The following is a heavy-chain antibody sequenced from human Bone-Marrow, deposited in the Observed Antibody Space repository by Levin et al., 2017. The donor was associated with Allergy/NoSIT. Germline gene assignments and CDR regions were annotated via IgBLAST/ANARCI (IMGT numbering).Heavy chain of an antibody. D-gene: IGHD5-12*01. V-gene: IGHV2-70*11. CDR3: ARKDKDLRLAAFDI. Sequence: SGPTLVKPTQTLTLTCTFSGFSLSTSGMCVSWIRQPPGKALEWLARIDWDDDKYYSTSLKTRLTISKDTSKNQVVLTMTNMDPVDTATYYCARKDKDLRLAAFDIWGQGTMVTVSS. CDR1: GFSLSTSGMC. J-gene: IGHJ3*02. CDR2: IDWDDDK.